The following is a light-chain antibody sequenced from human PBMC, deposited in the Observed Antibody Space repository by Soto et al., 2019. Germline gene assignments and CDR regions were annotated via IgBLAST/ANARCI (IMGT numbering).Light chain of an antibody. V-gene: IGKV3D-20*02. J-gene: IGKJ4*01. CDR3: QQRDNWLT. Sequence: EIVLTQSPGTLSLSPGDRATLSCRASQSVSSNYLAWYQQKPGQAPRLLIYGASSRATGIPDRFSGSGSGTDFTLTISRLEPEDFAVYYCQQRDNWLTFGGGTKVEIK. CDR2: GAS. CDR1: QSVSSNY.